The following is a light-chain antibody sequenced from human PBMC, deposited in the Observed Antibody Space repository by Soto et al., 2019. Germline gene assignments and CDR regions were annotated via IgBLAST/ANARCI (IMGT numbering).Light chain of an antibody. J-gene: IGKJ4*02. V-gene: IGKV1-39*01. CDR2: AAS. CDR3: QESYSTPPGLA. CDR1: QNIAYY. Sequence: DIQMTQSPSSLSASVGDTVTITCRTSQNIAYYLNWYQQKPREAPKLLIYAASNLQSGVPSRFRGSGSGTDFTLTISSLQPEDFATYYCQESYSTPPGLAFGGGTRVEIK.